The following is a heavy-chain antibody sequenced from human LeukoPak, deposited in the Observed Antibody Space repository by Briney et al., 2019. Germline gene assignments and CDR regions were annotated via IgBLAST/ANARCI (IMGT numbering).Heavy chain of an antibody. V-gene: IGHV3-30*04. CDR3: ARDPIAAAGTFFDY. CDR1: GFTFSSYA. Sequence: GGSLRLSCAASGFTFSSYAMHWVHQAPGKGLEWVAVISYDGSNKYYADSVKGRFTISRDNSKNTLYLQMNSLRAEDTAVYYCARDPIAAAGTFFDYWGQGTLVTVSS. D-gene: IGHD6-13*01. CDR2: ISYDGSNK. J-gene: IGHJ4*02.